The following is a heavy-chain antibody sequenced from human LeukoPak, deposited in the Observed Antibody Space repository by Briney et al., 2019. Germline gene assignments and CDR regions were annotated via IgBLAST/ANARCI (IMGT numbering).Heavy chain of an antibody. CDR2: ISYSGIT. J-gene: IGHJ5*02. V-gene: IGHV4-59*08. CDR3: VRHRGDDSGGYYRWFDP. Sequence: PSETLSLTCTVSGGFISSYNWSWIRQPPGKGLEWIGYISYSGITNYNPSLKSRVTMSVDTSKNQFSLKLTSVTAADTAVYYCVRHRGDDSGGYYRWFDPWGQGTLVTVSS. D-gene: IGHD3-22*01. CDR1: GGFISSYN.